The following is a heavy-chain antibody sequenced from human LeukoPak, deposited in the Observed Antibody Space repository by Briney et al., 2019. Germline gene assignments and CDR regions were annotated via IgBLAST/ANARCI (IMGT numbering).Heavy chain of an antibody. CDR1: GGSINSGGYF. D-gene: IGHD2-2*01. Sequence: SETLSLTCTIPGGSINSGGYFWSWFRQLPGKGLEWIAYMYYDGSVYNNPSLVSRVTMSIDTSKTQFSLKLSSVTAADTAVYYCARLVCSATTCSYGGAFDSWGQGTLVTVSS. CDR2: MYYDGSV. V-gene: IGHV4-31*03. J-gene: IGHJ4*02. CDR3: ARLVCSATTCSYGGAFDS.